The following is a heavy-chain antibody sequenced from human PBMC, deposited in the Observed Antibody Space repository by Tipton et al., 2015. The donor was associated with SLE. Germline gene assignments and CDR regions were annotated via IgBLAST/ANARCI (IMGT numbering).Heavy chain of an antibody. J-gene: IGHJ5*02. Sequence: TLSLTCTVSGGSISSGGYYWSWIRQHPGKGLEWIGYIYYSGSTYYNPSLKSRVTISVDTSKNQFSLKLSSVTAADTAVYYCARVVSGGQAPAGGYYYRWFDPWGQGTLVTVSS. CDR2: IYYSGST. D-gene: IGHD3-22*01. V-gene: IGHV4-31*03. CDR1: GGSISSGGYY. CDR3: ARVVSGGQAPAGGYYYRWFDP.